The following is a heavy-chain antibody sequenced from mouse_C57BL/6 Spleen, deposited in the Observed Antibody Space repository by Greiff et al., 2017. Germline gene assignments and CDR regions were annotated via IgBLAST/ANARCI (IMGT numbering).Heavy chain of an antibody. J-gene: IGHJ4*01. CDR3: ARVGNYGSSSYYAMDY. CDR2: IDPSDSYT. CDR1: GYTFTSYW. V-gene: IGHV1-69*01. D-gene: IGHD1-1*01. Sequence: QVQLQQSGAELVMPGASVKLSCKASGYTFTSYWMHWVKQRPGQGLEWIGEIDPSDSYTNYNQKFKGKSTLTVDKSSSTAYMQLSSLTSEDSAVYYCARVGNYGSSSYYAMDYWGQGTSVTVSS.